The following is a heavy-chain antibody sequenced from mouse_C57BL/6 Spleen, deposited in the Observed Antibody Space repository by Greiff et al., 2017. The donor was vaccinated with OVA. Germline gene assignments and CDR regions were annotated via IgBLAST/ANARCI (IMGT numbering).Heavy chain of an antibody. CDR1: GFTFTTYA. CDR3: VRITGTDYYAMDY. D-gene: IGHD4-1*01. J-gene: IGHJ4*01. CDR2: IRRKSSNYAT. Sequence: EVQLQESGGGLVQPKGSLKLSCAASGFTFTTYAMHWVRQAPGKGLEWVARIRRKSSNYATYYADSVKDRFTISEDNSHSMVYLQMSNLKAEDTAMYYCVRITGTDYYAMDYWGQGTSVTVSS. V-gene: IGHV10-3*01.